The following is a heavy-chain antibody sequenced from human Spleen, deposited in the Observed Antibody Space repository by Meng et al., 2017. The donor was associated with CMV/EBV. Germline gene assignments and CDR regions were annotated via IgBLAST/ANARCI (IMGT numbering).Heavy chain of an antibody. V-gene: IGHV1-69*05. CDR3: ARGPRTITIFGVVLDGMDV. CDR1: GGTFSSYA. J-gene: IGHJ6*02. D-gene: IGHD3-3*01. Sequence: SVKVSCKASGGTFSSYAISWVRQAPGQGLEWMGGIIPIFATANFAQKFQGRVTITTDESTSTAYMDLSSLRSEDSAVYYCARGPRTITIFGVVLDGMDVWGQGTTVTVSS. CDR2: IIPIFATA.